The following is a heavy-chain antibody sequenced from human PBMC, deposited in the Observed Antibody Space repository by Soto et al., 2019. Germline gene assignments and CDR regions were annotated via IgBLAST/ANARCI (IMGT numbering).Heavy chain of an antibody. V-gene: IGHV2-5*02. CDR2: IYWDDDK. CDR1: GFSLSTSGVG. J-gene: IGHJ5*02. CDR3: AHTLDYGGNSRWYWFDP. Sequence: QITLKESGPTLVKPTQTLTLTCTFSGFSLSTSGVGVGWIRQPPGKALEWLALIYWDDDKRYSPSLKSRLTITKETPKNQVVLTMTNMDPVDTATYYCAHTLDYGGNSRWYWFDPWGQGTLVTVSS. D-gene: IGHD4-17*01.